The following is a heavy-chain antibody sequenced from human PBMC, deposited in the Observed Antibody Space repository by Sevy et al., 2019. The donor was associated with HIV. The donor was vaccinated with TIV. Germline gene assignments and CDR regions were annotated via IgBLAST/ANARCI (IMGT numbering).Heavy chain of an antibody. J-gene: IGHJ6*02. CDR1: GDSISSGNHW. CDR2: VYSSGRT. V-gene: IGHV4-61*02. D-gene: IGHD3-10*01. CDR3: ARDGIRRDYYHGMDV. Sequence: SETLSLTCTVSGDSISSGNHWWSWIRQPAGKGLEWIGRVYSSGRTMYNSSLKSRVTMSVDTSKNQFSLMVSSLIAADTAIYYCARDGIRRDYYHGMDVWGQGTTVTVPS.